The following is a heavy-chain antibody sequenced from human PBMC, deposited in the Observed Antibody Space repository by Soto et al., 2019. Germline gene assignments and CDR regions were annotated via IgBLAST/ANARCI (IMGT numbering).Heavy chain of an antibody. V-gene: IGHV2-5*01. CDR3: AHSGAYYYDSSGYRGMDV. CDR1: GFSLSTSGVG. Sequence: SGPTLVKPTQTLTLTCTFSGFSLSTSGVGVGWIRQPPGKALEWLALIYWNDDKRYSPSLKSRLTITKDTSKNQVVLTMTNMDPVDTATYYCAHSGAYYYDSSGYRGMDVWGQGTTVTVSS. CDR2: IYWNDDK. D-gene: IGHD3-22*01. J-gene: IGHJ6*02.